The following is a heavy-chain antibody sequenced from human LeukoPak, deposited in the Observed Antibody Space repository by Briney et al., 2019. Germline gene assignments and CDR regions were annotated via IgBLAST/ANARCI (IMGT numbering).Heavy chain of an antibody. D-gene: IGHD5-24*01. CDR3: AKGNGPRWLQPSGNDY. V-gene: IGHV3-23*01. CDR2: ISGSGGST. Sequence: PGGSLRLSCAASGFTFSSYAMSWVRQAPGKGLEWVSAISGSGGSTYYADSVKGRFTISRDNSKNTLYLQMNSLRAEDTAVYYCAKGNGPRWLQPSGNDYWGQGTLVTVSS. CDR1: GFTFSSYA. J-gene: IGHJ4*02.